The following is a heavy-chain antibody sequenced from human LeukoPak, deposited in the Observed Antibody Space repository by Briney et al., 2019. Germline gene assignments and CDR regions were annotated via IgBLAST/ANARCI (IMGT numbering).Heavy chain of an antibody. CDR2: IYYSGST. CDR1: GGSFSGYY. Sequence: SETLSLTCAVYGGSFSGYYWSWIRQPPGKGLEWIGYIYYSGSTNYNPSLKSRVTISVDTSKNQFSLKLSSVTAADTAVYYCARSKRRMVRGAPIISAFDIWGQGTMVTVSS. CDR3: ARSKRRMVRGAPIISAFDI. J-gene: IGHJ3*02. V-gene: IGHV4-59*01. D-gene: IGHD3-10*01.